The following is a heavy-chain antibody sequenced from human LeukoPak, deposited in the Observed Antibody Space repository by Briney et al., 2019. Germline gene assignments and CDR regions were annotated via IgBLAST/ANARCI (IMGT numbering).Heavy chain of an antibody. CDR2: IYYSGST. V-gene: IGHV4-59*01. CDR3: AREAYDFWSGYHYNWFDP. J-gene: IGHJ5*02. D-gene: IGHD3-3*01. CDR1: GGSISNYY. Sequence: SETLSLTCTVSGGSISNYYWSWIRQPPGKGLGWIGYIYYSGSTNYNPSLKSRVTISVDTSKNQFSLKLSSVTAADTAVYYCAREAYDFWSGYHYNWFDPWGQGTLVTVSS.